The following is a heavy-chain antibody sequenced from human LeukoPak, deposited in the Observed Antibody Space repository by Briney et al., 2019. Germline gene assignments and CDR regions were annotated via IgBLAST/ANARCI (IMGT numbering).Heavy chain of an antibody. CDR3: ARRPRYCSSTSCFYYFDY. J-gene: IGHJ4*02. D-gene: IGHD2-2*01. Sequence: PSETLSLTCTVSGGSVISGSSYWGWIRQPPGKGLEWIGNIYYSGSTYYNPSLQSRVTISVDTSQNQFSLKLSSVTAADTAVYYCARRPRYCSSTSCFYYFDYWGQGTLVTVSS. CDR2: IYYSGST. CDR1: GGSVISGSSY. V-gene: IGHV4-39*01.